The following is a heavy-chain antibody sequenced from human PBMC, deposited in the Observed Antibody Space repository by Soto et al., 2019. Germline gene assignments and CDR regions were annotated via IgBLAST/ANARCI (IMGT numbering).Heavy chain of an antibody. Sequence: QVQLVESGGGVVQPGRSLRLSCAASGFNFRTYAMHWVRQAPGKGLEWVSVVSYDGSVKNYADSVKGRFTMSRDNSKRTVDLQMNSLRGDDTALYYCVKDRGLAQRHFDHWGQGTLVTVSS. CDR2: VSYDGSVK. J-gene: IGHJ4*02. CDR1: GFNFRTYA. V-gene: IGHV3-30*18. CDR3: VKDRGLAQRHFDH.